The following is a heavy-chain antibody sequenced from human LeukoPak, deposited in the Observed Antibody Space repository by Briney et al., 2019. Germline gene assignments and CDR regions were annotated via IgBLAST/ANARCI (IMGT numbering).Heavy chain of an antibody. Sequence: PGGSLRLSCAASGFTFSSYSMNWVRQAPGKGLEWVSSISSSSSYIYYADSVKGRFTISRDNAKNSLYLQMNSLRAEDTAVYYCAREVSGRRFLEFYKLFDYWGQGTLVTVSS. J-gene: IGHJ4*02. CDR3: AREVSGRRFLEFYKLFDY. D-gene: IGHD3-3*01. CDR2: ISSSSSYI. V-gene: IGHV3-21*01. CDR1: GFTFSSYS.